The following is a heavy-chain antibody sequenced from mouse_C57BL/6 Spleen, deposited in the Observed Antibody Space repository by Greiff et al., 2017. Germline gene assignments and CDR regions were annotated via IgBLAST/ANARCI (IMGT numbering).Heavy chain of an antibody. CDR3: ARSGYGSSYGYFDV. Sequence: VKLQESGAELVRPGASVKLSCKASGYTFTDYYINWVKQRPGQGLEWIARIYPGSGNTYYNEKFKGKATLTAEKSSSTAYMQLSSLTSEDSAVYFCARSGYGSSYGYFDVWGTGTTVTVSS. J-gene: IGHJ1*03. CDR2: IYPGSGNT. CDR1: GYTFTDYY. D-gene: IGHD1-1*01. V-gene: IGHV1-76*01.